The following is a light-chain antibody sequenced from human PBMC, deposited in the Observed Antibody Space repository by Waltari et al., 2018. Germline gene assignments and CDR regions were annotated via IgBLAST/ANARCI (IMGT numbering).Light chain of an antibody. CDR3: CSYAGSSTPYV. V-gene: IGLV2-23*02. CDR1: SSDVGSYNP. J-gene: IGLJ1*01. Sequence: QSALTQPASVSGSPGQSITIPCTGTSSDVGSYNPVSWYQQHPGKAPKLMIYEVSKRPSGVSNRFSGSKSGNTASLTISGLQAEDEADYYCCSYAGSSTPYVFGTGTKVTVL. CDR2: EVS.